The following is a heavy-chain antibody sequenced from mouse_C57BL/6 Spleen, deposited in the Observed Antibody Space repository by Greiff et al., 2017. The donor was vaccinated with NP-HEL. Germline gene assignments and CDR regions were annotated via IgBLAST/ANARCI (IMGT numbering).Heavy chain of an antibody. CDR3: ASVGRYYYGVAGAWFAY. Sequence: EVQGVESGGGLVKPGGSLKLSCAASGFTFSDYGMHWVRQAPEKGLEWVAYISSGSSTIYYADTVKGRFTISRDNAKNTLFLQMTSLRSEDTAMYYCASVGRYYYGVAGAWFAYWGQGTLVTVSA. V-gene: IGHV5-17*01. D-gene: IGHD1-1*01. CDR2: ISSGSSTI. CDR1: GFTFSDYG. J-gene: IGHJ3*01.